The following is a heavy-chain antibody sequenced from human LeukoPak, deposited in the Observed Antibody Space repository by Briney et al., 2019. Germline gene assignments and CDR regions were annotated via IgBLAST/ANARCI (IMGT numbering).Heavy chain of an antibody. D-gene: IGHD2-2*01. Sequence: GGSLRLSCAASGFIFSSYGMSWVRRVPGKGLEWVANIKQDGTETSYVDSVEGRFTISRDNAKNSLFLQMNSLRADDTALYYCAPAVTGAWYLRYYLEYWGQGIMATVSS. CDR3: APAVTGAWYLRYYLEY. J-gene: IGHJ4*02. CDR1: GFIFSSYG. V-gene: IGHV3-7*03. CDR2: IKQDGTET.